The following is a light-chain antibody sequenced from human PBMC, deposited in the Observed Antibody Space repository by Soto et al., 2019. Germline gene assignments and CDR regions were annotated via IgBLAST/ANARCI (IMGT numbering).Light chain of an antibody. CDR1: QSVTTY. CDR2: DAS. Sequence: EIVLTQSPDTLSLSPGERATLSCRASQSVTTYLAWYQQKPGQAPRLLIYDASNRATGIPPRFSGSGSGTDFTLTISSLEPEDFAVYYCQQRSNWPPLISFGQGTRLEIK. J-gene: IGKJ5*01. V-gene: IGKV3-11*01. CDR3: QQRSNWPPLIS.